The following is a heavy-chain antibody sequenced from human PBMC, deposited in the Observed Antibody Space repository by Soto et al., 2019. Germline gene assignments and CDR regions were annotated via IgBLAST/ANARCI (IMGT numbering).Heavy chain of an antibody. J-gene: IGHJ6*02. CDR2: IIPIFGPA. CDR1: GHTFSSHS. V-gene: IGHV1-69*01. D-gene: IGHD2-2*01. Sequence: QVQLVQSEAEVKKPGSSVKVSCKSSGHTFSSHSINWVRQAPGQGLEWMGGIIPIFGPANFAKKFQGRVTITADESTTTAYMELNSLRSEDTAVYYCATGSFTSTGGRIGYHYNAMDVWGQGTTVTVSS. CDR3: ATGSFTSTGGRIGYHYNAMDV.